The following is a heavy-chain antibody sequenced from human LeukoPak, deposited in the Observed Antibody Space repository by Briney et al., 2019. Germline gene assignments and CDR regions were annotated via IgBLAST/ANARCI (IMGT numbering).Heavy chain of an antibody. CDR1: GGSVSSSAYF. Sequence: SETLSLTCTVSGGSVSSSAYFWGWVRQPPGKGLEWIGSIYYSGSTYHNPSLKSRVTISVDTSKNQFFLKLSSATAADTAVYYCARQTADSRGFYMYHFDSWGQGTLVTVSS. V-gene: IGHV4-39*01. D-gene: IGHD6-19*01. CDR2: IYYSGST. J-gene: IGHJ4*02. CDR3: ARQTADSRGFYMYHFDS.